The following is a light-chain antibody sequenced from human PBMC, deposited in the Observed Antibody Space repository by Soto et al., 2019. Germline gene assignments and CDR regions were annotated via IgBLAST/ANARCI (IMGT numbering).Light chain of an antibody. J-gene: IGKJ1*01. CDR1: QSVSSNH. V-gene: IGKV3-20*01. CDR2: GGS. CDR3: QQYSSSRT. Sequence: EIVMTQSPATLSLSPGERATLYCRASQSVSSNHLAWYQQKPGQAPRLLIYGGSSRATGIPVRFSGSGSETDFTLTITRLEPEDFAMYYCQQYSSSRTFGQGTKV.